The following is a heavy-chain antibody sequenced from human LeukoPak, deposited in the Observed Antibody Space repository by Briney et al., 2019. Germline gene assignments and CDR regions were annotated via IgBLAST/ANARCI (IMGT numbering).Heavy chain of an antibody. D-gene: IGHD3-9*01. CDR1: GYTFTSYG. Sequence: ASVKVSCKASGYTFTSYGISWVRQAPGQGLEWMGWINPNSGGTNYAQKFQGRVTMTRDTSISTAYMELSRLRSDDTAVYYCAVTYYDILTGFDPWGQGTLVTVSS. J-gene: IGHJ5*02. CDR2: INPNSGGT. CDR3: AVTYYDILTGFDP. V-gene: IGHV1-2*02.